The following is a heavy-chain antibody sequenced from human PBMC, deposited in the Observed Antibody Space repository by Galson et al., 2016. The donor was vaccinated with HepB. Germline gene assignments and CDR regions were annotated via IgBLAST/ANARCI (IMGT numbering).Heavy chain of an antibody. Sequence: TLSLTCAVSGGSISSGDYSWSWIRQPPGKGLEWIGYIYHSGSTYYNPSLKSRVTISVDRSKNQFSLKLSSVTAADTAVYYCARGGGSSWVSWFGPRGQGTLVTVSS. CDR3: ARGGGSSWVSWFGP. CDR2: IYHSGST. J-gene: IGHJ5*02. CDR1: GGSISSGDYS. V-gene: IGHV4-30-2*01. D-gene: IGHD6-13*01.